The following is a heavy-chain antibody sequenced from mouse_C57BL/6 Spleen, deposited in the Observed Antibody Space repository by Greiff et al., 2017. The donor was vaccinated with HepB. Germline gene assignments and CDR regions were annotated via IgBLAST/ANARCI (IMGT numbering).Heavy chain of an antibody. CDR1: GFNIKDDY. CDR2: IDPENGDT. V-gene: IGHV14-4*01. CDR3: SYGRDAMDY. D-gene: IGHD1-1*01. Sequence: VQLKQSGAELVRPGASVKLSCTASGFNIKDDYMHWVKQRPEQGLEWIGWIDPENGDTEYASKFQGTATITADTSSNTAYLQLSSLTSEDTAVYYCSYGRDAMDYWGQGTSVTVSS. J-gene: IGHJ4*01.